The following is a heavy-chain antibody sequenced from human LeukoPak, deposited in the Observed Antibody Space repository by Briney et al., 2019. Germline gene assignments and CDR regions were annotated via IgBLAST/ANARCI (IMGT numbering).Heavy chain of an antibody. CDR3: ARVGKYCGGDCYSVKY. V-gene: IGHV4-30-4*08. CDR1: GGSISSGDYD. Sequence: PSETLSLTCTVSGGSISSGDYDWSWIRQPPGKGLEWIGYIYYSGSTHYNPCLKSRVTISVDTSKNLFSLKLSSVTAADTAVYYCARVGKYCGGDCYSVKYWGQGILVTVSS. J-gene: IGHJ4*02. D-gene: IGHD2-21*01. CDR2: IYYSGST.